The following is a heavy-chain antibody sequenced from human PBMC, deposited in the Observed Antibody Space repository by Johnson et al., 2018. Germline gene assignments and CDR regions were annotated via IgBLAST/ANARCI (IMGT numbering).Heavy chain of an antibody. CDR1: GDSISSYY. D-gene: IGHD2-2*01. J-gene: IGHJ6*02. CDR3: ARGHTEMPASYPFYNYDGMDC. CDR2: IYYSGST. Sequence: VQLVESGPGLVKPSETLSLTCTVSGDSISSYYWSWIRQPPGKGLEWIGYIYYSGSTNYNPSLKNRVTISIDTSKNQFSLRLNSVTTADTAVYYCARGHTEMPASYPFYNYDGMDCWGQGAKVSVSS. V-gene: IGHV4-59*01.